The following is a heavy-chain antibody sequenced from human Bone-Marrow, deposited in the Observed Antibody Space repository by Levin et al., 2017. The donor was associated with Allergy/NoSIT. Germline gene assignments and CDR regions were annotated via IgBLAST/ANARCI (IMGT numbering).Heavy chain of an antibody. Sequence: SVKVSCKASGGTFSSYTISWVRQAPGQGLEWMGRIIPILGIANYAQKFQGRVTITADKSTSTAYMELSSLRSEDTAVYYCARDLPPSGYYSLWYFDYWGQGTLVTVSS. CDR1: GGTFSSYT. J-gene: IGHJ4*02. V-gene: IGHV1-69*04. D-gene: IGHD3-3*01. CDR3: ARDLPPSGYYSLWYFDY. CDR2: IIPILGIA.